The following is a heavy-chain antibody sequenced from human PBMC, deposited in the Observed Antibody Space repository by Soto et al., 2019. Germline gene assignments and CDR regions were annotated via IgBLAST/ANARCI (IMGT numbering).Heavy chain of an antibody. V-gene: IGHV6-1*01. CDR2: TYYRSKWYN. D-gene: IGHD2-2*01. CDR3: ARDKNVVPAAPDYGMDV. CDR1: RDSVSSNSSA. Sequence: SQTLSLTCAISRDSVSSNSSAWNWIRQSPSRGLEWLGRTYYRSKWYNDYAVSVKSRITINPDTSKNQFSLQLNSVTPEDTAVYYCARDKNVVPAAPDYGMDVWGQGTTVTVSS. J-gene: IGHJ6*02.